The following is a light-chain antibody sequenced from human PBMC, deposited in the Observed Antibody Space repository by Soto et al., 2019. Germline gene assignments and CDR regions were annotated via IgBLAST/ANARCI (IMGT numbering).Light chain of an antibody. J-gene: IGKJ1*01. Sequence: DLQMTQSPSTLSGSVGDRVTIPFRASQTISSWVAWYQQKPGKAHKLLIYKAYTLKSGVQSRFSGSGSGTEFTLTIRSLQPDDFATYYCKHYNSYSEAFGQGTKVDIK. CDR3: KHYNSYSEA. CDR1: QTISSW. CDR2: KAY. V-gene: IGKV1-5*03.